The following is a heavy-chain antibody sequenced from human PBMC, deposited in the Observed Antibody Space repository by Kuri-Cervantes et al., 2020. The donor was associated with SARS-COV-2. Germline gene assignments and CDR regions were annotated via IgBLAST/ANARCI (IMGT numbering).Heavy chain of an antibody. J-gene: IGHJ1*01. D-gene: IGHD3-3*01. Sequence: SQTLSLTCAVSVYSISSGGYSWSWIRQPPGKGLEWIGSIYQAGSTFYNPSLKSRVSISLDRSKNQYSLNLSSVTAADTAVYYCVAAILGVDTGYFQHWGQGTLVTVSS. CDR3: VAAILGVDTGYFQH. V-gene: IGHV4-30-2*01. CDR1: VYSISSGGYS. CDR2: IYQAGST.